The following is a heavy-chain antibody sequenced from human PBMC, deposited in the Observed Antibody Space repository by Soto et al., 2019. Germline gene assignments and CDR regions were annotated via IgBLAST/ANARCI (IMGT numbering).Heavy chain of an antibody. V-gene: IGHV5-51*01. CDR2: IYPGDSDT. D-gene: IGHD3-3*01. CDR3: ARIDYDFWSGYYRDYYYMDV. CDR1: GYSFTSYW. J-gene: IGHJ6*03. Sequence: ESLKISCKGSGYSFTSYWIGWVRQMPGKGLEWMGIIYPGDSDTRYSPSFQGQVTISADKSISTAYLQWSSLKASDTAMYYCARIDYDFWSGYYRDYYYMDVWGKGTTVTVSS.